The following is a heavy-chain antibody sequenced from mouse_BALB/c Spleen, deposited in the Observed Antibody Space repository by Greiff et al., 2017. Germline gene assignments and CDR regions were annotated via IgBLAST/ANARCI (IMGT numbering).Heavy chain of an antibody. J-gene: IGHJ4*01. CDR3: ATYYGNPRAMDY. CDR1: GYSITSGYY. D-gene: IGHD2-10*01. Sequence: DVKLQESGPGLVKPSQSLSLTCSVTGYSITSGYYWNWIRQFPGNKLEWMGYISYDGSNNYNPSLKNRISITRDTSKNQLFLKLNSVTTEDTATYDCATYYGNPRAMDYWGQGTSVTVSS. V-gene: IGHV3-6*02. CDR2: ISYDGSN.